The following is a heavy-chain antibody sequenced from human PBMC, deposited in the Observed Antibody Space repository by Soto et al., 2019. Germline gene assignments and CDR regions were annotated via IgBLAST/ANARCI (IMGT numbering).Heavy chain of an antibody. CDR3: ARTGTDAWLTTDYFDY. D-gene: IGHD1-1*01. Sequence: QVQLQQSGPGLVKPSQTLSLTCAISGDSVSSNSAAWNWIRQSPSRGLEWLGRTYYRSKWYNDYAVSVKSRITINPDTSKNQFSLHLNSVTPEDTAVYYCARTGTDAWLTTDYFDYWGQGTLVTVSS. CDR2: TYYRSKWYN. J-gene: IGHJ4*02. V-gene: IGHV6-1*01. CDR1: GDSVSSNSAA.